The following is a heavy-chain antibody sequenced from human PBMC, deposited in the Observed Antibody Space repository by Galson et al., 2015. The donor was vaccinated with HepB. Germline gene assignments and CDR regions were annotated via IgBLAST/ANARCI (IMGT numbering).Heavy chain of an antibody. CDR3: ARSAALGRGNWFDP. V-gene: IGHV1-18*01. J-gene: IGHJ5*02. Sequence: SVKVSCKASGYTFTSFGIGWLRQAPGQGLEWMGWISGYNGDTNYAQNLQGRVTMATDTSTTTAYMELRSLRSDDTAVYYCARSAALGRGNWFDPWGQGALVTVSS. CDR1: GYTFTSFG. D-gene: IGHD6-13*01. CDR2: ISGYNGDT.